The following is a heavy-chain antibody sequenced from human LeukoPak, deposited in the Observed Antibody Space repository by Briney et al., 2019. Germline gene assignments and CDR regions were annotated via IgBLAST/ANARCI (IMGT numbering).Heavy chain of an antibody. J-gene: IGHJ4*02. CDR1: GYTFTSYD. D-gene: IGHD5-24*01. Sequence: ASVKVSCKASGYTFTSYDINWVRQATGQGLEWMGWMNPNSGNTGYAQKFQGRVTMTRNTSISTAYMELSSLRSDDTAFYYCARETATTMFDYWGQGTLVTVSS. CDR2: MNPNSGNT. CDR3: ARETATTMFDY. V-gene: IGHV1-8*01.